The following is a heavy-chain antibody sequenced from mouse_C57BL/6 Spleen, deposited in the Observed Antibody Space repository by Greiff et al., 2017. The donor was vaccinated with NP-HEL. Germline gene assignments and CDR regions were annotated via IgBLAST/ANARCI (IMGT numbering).Heavy chain of an antibody. CDR1: GYTFTSYW. CDR2: IYPGSGST. D-gene: IGHD1-1*01. CDR3: ARGDYYGSSDWYFDV. J-gene: IGHJ1*03. V-gene: IGHV1-55*01. Sequence: QVQLQQPGAELVKPGASVKMSCKASGYTFTSYWITWVKQRPGQGLEWIGDIYPGSGSTNYNETFKSKATLTVDTSSSTAYMQHSSLTYEDSAVYYCARGDYYGSSDWYFDVWDTGTTVTVSA.